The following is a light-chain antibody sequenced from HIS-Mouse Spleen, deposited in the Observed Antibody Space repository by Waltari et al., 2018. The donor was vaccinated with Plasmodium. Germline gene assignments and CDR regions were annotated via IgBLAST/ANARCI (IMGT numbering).Light chain of an antibody. CDR1: TGAVTSGYY. J-gene: IGLJ3*02. CDR3: LLYYGGAQLWV. Sequence: QTVVTQEPSLTVSPGGTVTLTCASSTGAVTSGYYPNWFQQKPGQAPRALIYSTSNKPSWTPAVCSGSLLGGKAALTLSGVQPEDEAEYYCLLYYGGAQLWVFGGGTKLTVL. V-gene: IGLV7-43*01. CDR2: STS.